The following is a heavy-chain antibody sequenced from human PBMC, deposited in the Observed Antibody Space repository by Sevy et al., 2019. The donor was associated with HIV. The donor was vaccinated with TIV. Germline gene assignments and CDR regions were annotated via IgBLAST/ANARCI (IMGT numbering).Heavy chain of an antibody. J-gene: IGHJ6*02. CDR3: VRILSTSYYNYHALDV. CDR1: GYTFTSYD. V-gene: IGHV1-8*01. D-gene: IGHD2-2*01. CDR2: MSPNSGNT. Sequence: ASVKVSCRASGYTFTSYDIHWVRQTTGQGLEWMGWMSPNSGNTGYAQKFQGRVTMTRDTSKGTAYMGLSSLRSDDTAVYYCVRILSTSYYNYHALDVWGQGTTVTVS.